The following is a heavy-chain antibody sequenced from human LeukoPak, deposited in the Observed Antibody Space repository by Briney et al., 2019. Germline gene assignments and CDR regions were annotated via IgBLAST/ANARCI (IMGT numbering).Heavy chain of an antibody. CDR3: AKERGVVPASNSVDY. V-gene: IGHV3-23*01. D-gene: IGHD2-2*01. Sequence: PGGSLRLSCAASGFTFSSFAMSWVRQAPGKGLEWVSAISGSGGSTYYADSVKGRFTISRDNSKNTLYLQMNSLRAEDTAVYYCAKERGVVPASNSVDYWGQGTLVTVSS. J-gene: IGHJ4*02. CDR1: GFTFSSFA. CDR2: ISGSGGST.